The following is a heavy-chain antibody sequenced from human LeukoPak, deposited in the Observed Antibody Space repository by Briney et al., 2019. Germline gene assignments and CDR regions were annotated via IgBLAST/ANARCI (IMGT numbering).Heavy chain of an antibody. J-gene: IGHJ4*02. CDR2: IYYSGST. CDR3: ARAHSSREYFDY. Sequence: SETLSLTCTVSGGSISSSSYYWGWIRQPPGKGLEWIGSIYYSGSTYYNPSLKSRVTISVDTSKNQFSLKLSSVTAADAAVYYCARAHSSREYFDYWGQGTLVTVSS. CDR1: GGSISSSSYY. V-gene: IGHV4-39*07. D-gene: IGHD6-13*01.